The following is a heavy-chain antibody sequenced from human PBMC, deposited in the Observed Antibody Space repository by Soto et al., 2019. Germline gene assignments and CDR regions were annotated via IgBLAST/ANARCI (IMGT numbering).Heavy chain of an antibody. CDR1: GFTFSTTG. CDR3: TTARHCSRDPCPAEE. CDR2: IGPDPSNT. V-gene: IGHV3-23*01. J-gene: IGHJ4*02. Sequence: GGSLRLSCTTSGFTFSTTGMLWLRQPPGKGLEWVSAIGPDPSNTKYTDSVKGRFIISRDNSKNTVFLQMTSLGAEDTALYYCTTARHCSRDPCPAEEWGQGTLVTVSS. D-gene: IGHD2-21*01.